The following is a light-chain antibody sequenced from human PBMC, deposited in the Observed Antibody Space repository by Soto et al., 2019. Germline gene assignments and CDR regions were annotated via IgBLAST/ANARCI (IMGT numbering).Light chain of an antibody. V-gene: IGKV1-5*01. CDR3: KLYKDDPWT. CDR1: QNIGKW. J-gene: IGKJ1*01. CDR2: DAS. Sequence: DIQMTQSPSTLSASVGDRVTITCRASQNIGKWLAWYQQKPGKTPDLLIYDASSLESGVPLRFRGSGSGTEFTLTISRLQTDDSATYGCKLYKDDPWTFDQGTKVEIK.